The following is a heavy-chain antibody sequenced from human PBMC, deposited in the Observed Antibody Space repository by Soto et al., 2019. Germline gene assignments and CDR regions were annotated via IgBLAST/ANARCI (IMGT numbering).Heavy chain of an antibody. D-gene: IGHD3-10*01. J-gene: IGHJ5*02. V-gene: IGHV1-8*01. Sequence: VSCKASGYTFTNYEINWVRQATGQGLEWMGWMNPGSGNTGYAHKFQGRVTMTRNISISTSYMELSRLGSDDTAIYYCARMASSGSLNWFDPWGQGTLVTVSS. CDR3: ARMASSGSLNWFDP. CDR1: GYTFTNYE. CDR2: MNPGSGNT.